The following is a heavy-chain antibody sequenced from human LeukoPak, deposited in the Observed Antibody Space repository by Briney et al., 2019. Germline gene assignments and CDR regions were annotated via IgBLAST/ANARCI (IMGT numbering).Heavy chain of an antibody. CDR1: GFTFSSYG. J-gene: IGHJ6*02. D-gene: IGHD3-10*01. CDR2: ISYDGSNK. Sequence: SGGSLILSCAASGFTFSSYGMHWVRQAPGKGLEWVAVISYDGSNKYYADSVKGRFTISRDNSKNTLYLQMNSLRAEDTAVYYCAKAYGSGSYWSYGMDVWGQGTTVTVSS. V-gene: IGHV3-30*18. CDR3: AKAYGSGSYWSYGMDV.